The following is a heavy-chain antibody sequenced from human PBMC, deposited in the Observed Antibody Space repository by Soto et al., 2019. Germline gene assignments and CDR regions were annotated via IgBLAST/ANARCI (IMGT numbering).Heavy chain of an antibody. CDR3: ARRYCISPSCHYYGLDV. CDR2: IIPMFGTG. CDR1: GGTFSSYT. J-gene: IGHJ6*02. Sequence: QVQLVQSGAEVKKPGSSVKVSCKASGGTFSSYTISWVRQAPGQGLEWVGGIIPMFGTGNYAQKFQGRVTFPADESTNTAYMELSSLRSEDTAVYYCARRYCISPSCHYYGLDVWGQGTTVTVSS. D-gene: IGHD2-2*01. V-gene: IGHV1-69*12.